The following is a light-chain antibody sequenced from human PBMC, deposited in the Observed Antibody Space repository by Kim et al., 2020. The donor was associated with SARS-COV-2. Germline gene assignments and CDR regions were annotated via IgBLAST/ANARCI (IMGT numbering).Light chain of an antibody. J-gene: IGKJ4*01. Sequence: DTQMTQSPPTLSASVGDRVTIACRASQSINGWLAWYQQKPGKAPKLLIYKTPNLESGIPSRFSGSGSGTEFTLTISSLQPDDFATYYCQQYNTYPLTFGGGTKVEIK. CDR2: KTP. V-gene: IGKV1-5*03. CDR3: QQYNTYPLT. CDR1: QSINGW.